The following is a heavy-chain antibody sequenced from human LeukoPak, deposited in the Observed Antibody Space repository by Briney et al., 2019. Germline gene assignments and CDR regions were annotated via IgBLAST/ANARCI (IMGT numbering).Heavy chain of an antibody. J-gene: IGHJ4*02. D-gene: IGHD1-26*01. V-gene: IGHV3-21*01. CDR1: GFTFSSYS. Sequence: GGSLRLSRAASGFTFSSYSMNWVRQAPGKGLEWVSSISSSSSYIHYADSVKGRFTISRDNAKNSLYLQMNSLRAEDTAVYYCARLISVGATPDYWGQGTLVIVSA. CDR3: ARLISVGATPDY. CDR2: ISSSSSYI.